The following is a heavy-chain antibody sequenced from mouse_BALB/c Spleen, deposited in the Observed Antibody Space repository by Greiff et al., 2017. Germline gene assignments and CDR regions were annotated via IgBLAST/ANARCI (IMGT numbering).Heavy chain of an antibody. CDR2: INPSSGYT. CDR1: GYTFTSYT. D-gene: IGHD1-1*01. J-gene: IGHJ1*01. V-gene: IGHV1-4*01. CDR3: ARADYGSSYGRYFDV. Sequence: VQLQQSGAELARPGASVKMSFKASGYTFTSYTMHWVKQRPGQGLEWIGYINPSSGYTNYNQKFKDKATLTADKSSSTAYMQLSSLTSEDSAVYYCARADYGSSYGRYFDVWGAGTTVTVSS.